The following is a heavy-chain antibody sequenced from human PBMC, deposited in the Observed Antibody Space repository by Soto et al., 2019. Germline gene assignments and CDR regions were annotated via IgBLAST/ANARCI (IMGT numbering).Heavy chain of an antibody. CDR1: GFTFNNYG. D-gene: IGHD5-18*01. J-gene: IGHJ4*02. CDR2: ISFDGGNT. Sequence: GGSLRLSCAASGFTFNNYGMHWVRQAPGKGLEWVVVISFDGGNTVYADSVKGRFTISRDNSKDTLYPQMTSLRAEDTAVYYCAINSGWETPMVHWGQGTLVTVSS. V-gene: IGHV3-30*03. CDR3: AINSGWETPMVH.